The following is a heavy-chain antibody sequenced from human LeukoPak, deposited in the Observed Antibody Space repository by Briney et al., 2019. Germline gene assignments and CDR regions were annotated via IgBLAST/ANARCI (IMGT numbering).Heavy chain of an antibody. J-gene: IGHJ4*02. Sequence: PGRSLRLSCAASGFTFSSYAMHWVRQAPGKGLEWVAVISYGGSNKYYADSVKGRFTISRDNSKNTLYLQMNSLRAEDTAVYYCARARNNYDVSGYSALDYWGQGTLVTVSS. CDR2: ISYGGSNK. CDR3: ARARNNYDVSGYSALDY. D-gene: IGHD3-22*01. CDR1: GFTFSSYA. V-gene: IGHV3-30-3*01.